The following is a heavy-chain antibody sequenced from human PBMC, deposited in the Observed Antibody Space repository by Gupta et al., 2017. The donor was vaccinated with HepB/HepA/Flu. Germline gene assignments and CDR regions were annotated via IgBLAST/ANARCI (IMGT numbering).Heavy chain of an antibody. CDR2: IWYDGSNK. Sequence: QVQLVESGGGVVQPGRSLRRAGAASGFTFSSYGMHWVRQAPGKGLEWVAVIWYDGSNKYYADSVKGRFTISRDNSKNTLYLQMNSLRAEDTAVYYCARGRKFSSSSLGFDPWGQGTLVTVSS. V-gene: IGHV3-33*01. D-gene: IGHD6-6*01. J-gene: IGHJ5*02. CDR1: GFTFSSYG. CDR3: ARGRKFSSSSLGFDP.